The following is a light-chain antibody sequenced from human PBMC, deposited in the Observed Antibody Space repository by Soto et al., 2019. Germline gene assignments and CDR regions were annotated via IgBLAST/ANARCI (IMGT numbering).Light chain of an antibody. CDR1: QSVSSY. CDR3: QQYVSLPIT. CDR2: DAS. V-gene: IGKV3-11*01. Sequence: EIVLTQSPATLSLSPGERATLSCRASQSVSSYLAWYQQKPGQAPRLLIYDASNRATGIPARFSGSGSGTDFTLTISSLEPEDFAVYYCQQYVSLPITCGQGTRLEIK. J-gene: IGKJ5*01.